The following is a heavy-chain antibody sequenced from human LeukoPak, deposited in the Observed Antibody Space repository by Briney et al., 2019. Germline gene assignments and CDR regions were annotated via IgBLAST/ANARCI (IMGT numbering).Heavy chain of an antibody. CDR1: GGSISSYY. J-gene: IGHJ5*02. CDR3: ARGTSAAATFWFDP. CDR2: IYYSGST. V-gene: IGHV4-59*01. Sequence: SETLSLTCTVSGGSISSYYWSRIRQPPGKGLEWIGYIYYSGSTNYNPSLKSRVTISVDTSKNQFSLKRSSVTAADRAVYYCARGTSAAATFWFDPWGQGTRVTVSP. D-gene: IGHD6-13*01.